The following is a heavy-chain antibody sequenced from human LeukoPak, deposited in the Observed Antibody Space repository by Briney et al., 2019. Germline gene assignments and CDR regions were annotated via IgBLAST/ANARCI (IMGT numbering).Heavy chain of an antibody. J-gene: IGHJ6*02. Sequence: QTGGSLRLSCAASGFTFSNYAMNWVRQAPGKGLEWVSAISGGGVTTYYADSVKGRFTISRDNSKNTLYLQMNSLRADDTAIYYCARNQQLGGHSYYYYGMDVWGQGTTVTVSS. V-gene: IGHV3-23*01. D-gene: IGHD3-16*01. CDR3: ARNQQLGGHSYYYYGMDV. CDR1: GFTFSNYA. CDR2: ISGGGVTT.